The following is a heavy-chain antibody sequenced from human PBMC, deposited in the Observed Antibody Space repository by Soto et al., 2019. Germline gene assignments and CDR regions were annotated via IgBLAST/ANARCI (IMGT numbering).Heavy chain of an antibody. CDR2: IGTAGDT. J-gene: IGHJ6*02. V-gene: IGHV3-13*01. CDR3: AREFLATGYCYYGMDV. CDR1: GFTFSSYD. Sequence: PGGSLRLSCAASGFTFSSYDMHWVRQATGKGLEWVSAIGTAGDTYYPGSVKGRFTISRENAKNSLYLQMNSLRAEDTAVYYCAREFLATGYCYYGMDVWGQGTTVTVSS. D-gene: IGHD3-3*01.